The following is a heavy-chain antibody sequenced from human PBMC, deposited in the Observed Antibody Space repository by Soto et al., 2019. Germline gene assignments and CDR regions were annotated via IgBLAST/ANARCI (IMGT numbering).Heavy chain of an antibody. CDR2: INAGNGNT. V-gene: IGHV1-3*01. J-gene: IGHJ6*02. CDR1: GYTFTSYA. Sequence: ASVKVSCKASGYTFTSYAMHWVRQAPGQRLEWMGWINAGNGNTKYSQKFQGRVTITRDTSASTAYMELSSLRSEDTAVYYCARTPEYDFWSGYYPLDLVYGMDVWGQGTTVTVSS. D-gene: IGHD3-3*01. CDR3: ARTPEYDFWSGYYPLDLVYGMDV.